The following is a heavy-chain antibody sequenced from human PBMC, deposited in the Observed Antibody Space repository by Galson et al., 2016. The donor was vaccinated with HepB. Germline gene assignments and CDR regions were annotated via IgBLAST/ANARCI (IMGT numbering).Heavy chain of an antibody. Sequence: SLRLSCAASGFTFSGYGMHWVRQAPGKGLEWVAVISYDGSKKYYADSVKGRYTISRDNSKNTLYLQVNSLRAEDTAVYYCAKDPFYDYVWGSYLQNWGQGTLVTVSS. V-gene: IGHV3-30*18. CDR1: GFTFSGYG. D-gene: IGHD3-16*02. J-gene: IGHJ4*02. CDR3: AKDPFYDYVWGSYLQN. CDR2: ISYDGSKK.